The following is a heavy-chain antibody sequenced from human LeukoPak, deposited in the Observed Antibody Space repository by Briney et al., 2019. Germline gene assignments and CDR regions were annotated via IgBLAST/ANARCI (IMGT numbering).Heavy chain of an antibody. CDR1: GGTFSIYA. Sequence: SVKVSCKASGGTFSIYAISWVRQAPGQGLEWMGGIIPIFGTANYAQKFQGRVTITADESTSTAYMELSSLRSEDTAVYSCARGGYCGGDCYSFQHWGQGTLVTVSS. D-gene: IGHD2-21*02. CDR3: ARGGYCGGDCYSFQH. J-gene: IGHJ1*01. V-gene: IGHV1-69*13. CDR2: IIPIFGTA.